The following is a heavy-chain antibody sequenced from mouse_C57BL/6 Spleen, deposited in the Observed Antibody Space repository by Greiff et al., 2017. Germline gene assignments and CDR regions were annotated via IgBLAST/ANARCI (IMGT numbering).Heavy chain of an antibody. Sequence: EVQRVESGGGLVKPGGSLKLSCAASGFTFSSYTMSWVRQTPEKRLEWVATISGGGGNTYYPDSVKGRFTISRDNAKNTLYLQVSSLRSEETALYYCARPMITTRYWYFDVWGTGTTVTVSS. J-gene: IGHJ1*03. V-gene: IGHV5-9*01. CDR2: ISGGGGNT. D-gene: IGHD2-4*01. CDR3: ARPMITTRYWYFDV. CDR1: GFTFSSYT.